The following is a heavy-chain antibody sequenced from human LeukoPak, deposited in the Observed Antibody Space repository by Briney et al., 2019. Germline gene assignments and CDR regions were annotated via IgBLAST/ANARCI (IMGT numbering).Heavy chain of an antibody. CDR3: AGIMITFGGVIARAIFDY. Sequence: SVKVSCKASGGTFSSYAISWVRQAPGQGLEWMGRIIPILGIANYAQKFQGRVTMTEDTSTDTAYMELSSPRSEDTAVYYCAGIMITFGGVIARAIFDYWGQGTLVTVSS. CDR1: GGTFSSYA. CDR2: IIPILGIA. D-gene: IGHD3-16*02. J-gene: IGHJ4*02. V-gene: IGHV1-69*04.